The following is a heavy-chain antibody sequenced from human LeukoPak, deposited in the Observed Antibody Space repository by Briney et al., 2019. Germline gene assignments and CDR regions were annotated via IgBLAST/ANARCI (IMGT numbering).Heavy chain of an antibody. Sequence: PSETLSLTCAVYGGSFSGYYWSWIRQPPGRGLEWIGEINHSGSTNYNPFLKSRVTISVDTSKNQFSLKLSSVTAADTAVYYCARLLGYFDYWDQGTLVTVSS. V-gene: IGHV4-34*01. CDR2: INHSGST. CDR1: GGSFSGYY. CDR3: ARLLGYFDY. J-gene: IGHJ4*02. D-gene: IGHD7-27*01.